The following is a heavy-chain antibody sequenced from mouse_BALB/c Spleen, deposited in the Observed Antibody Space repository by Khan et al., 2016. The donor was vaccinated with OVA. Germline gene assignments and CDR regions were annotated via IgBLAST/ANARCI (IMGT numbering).Heavy chain of an antibody. CDR2: IRYSGST. CDR1: GYSITSDYA. J-gene: IGHJ4*01. D-gene: IGHD2-3*01. V-gene: IGHV3-2*02. CDR3: ARDGSRYNYAMDY. Sequence: EVKLLQSGPGLVKPSQSLSLTCTVTGYSITSDYAWNWNRQFPGNKLEWMGYIRYSGSTKYNPSLKSRISITRDTSKNPFFLQLNSVTTEDTATYYCARDGSRYNYAMDYWGQGTSVTVSA.